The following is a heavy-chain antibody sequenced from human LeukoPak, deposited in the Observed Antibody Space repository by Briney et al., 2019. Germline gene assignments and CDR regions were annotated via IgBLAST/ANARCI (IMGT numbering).Heavy chain of an antibody. J-gene: IGHJ4*02. CDR3: ARRSSGWTNDY. V-gene: IGHV3-53*05. Sequence: GGSLRLSCAASGFTVSSNCMSWVRQAPGKGLEWVSLIYSDGSTYYADSVKGRFTISRDNSKNTLYLQMNSLRAEDTAVYYCARRSSGWTNDYWGQGTLVTVSS. CDR1: GFTVSSNC. CDR2: IYSDGST. D-gene: IGHD6-19*01.